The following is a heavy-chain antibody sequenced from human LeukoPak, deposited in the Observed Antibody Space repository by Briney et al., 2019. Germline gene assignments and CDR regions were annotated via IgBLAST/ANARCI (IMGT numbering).Heavy chain of an antibody. V-gene: IGHV4-4*09. CDR2: IYSNGST. D-gene: IGHD6-19*01. CDR3: AKQVAGSDAWFDP. Sequence: SETLSLTCTVSRGSFTSYRWIWIRQPPGKGLEWIGHIYSNGSTNYGPSLRSRVTLSVHTSKNELSLQLRSLTAADTAVYHCAKQVAGSDAWFDPWGQGTLVTVSS. CDR1: RGSFTSYR. J-gene: IGHJ5*02.